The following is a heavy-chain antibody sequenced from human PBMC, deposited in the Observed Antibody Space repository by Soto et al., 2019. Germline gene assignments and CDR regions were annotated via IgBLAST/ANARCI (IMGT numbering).Heavy chain of an antibody. D-gene: IGHD1-26*01. CDR3: ARGESELGGVYYYGMDV. Sequence: GASVKVSCKASGYTFTSYDINWVRQATGRGLGWMGWMNPNSGNTGYAQKFQGRVTMTRNTSISTAYMELSSLRSEDTAVYYCARGESELGGVYYYGMDVWGQGTTVTVSS. J-gene: IGHJ6*02. V-gene: IGHV1-8*01. CDR1: GYTFTSYD. CDR2: MNPNSGNT.